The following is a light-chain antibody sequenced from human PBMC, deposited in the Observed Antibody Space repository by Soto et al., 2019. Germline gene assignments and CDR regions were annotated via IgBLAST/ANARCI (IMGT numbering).Light chain of an antibody. CDR3: QQYYSAPFT. V-gene: IGKV4-1*01. CDR1: QSVLYSSNNKNY. Sequence: DIVLTQSPDSLAVSLGERATINCKSSQSVLYSSNNKNYLAWYQRKPGQPPKLLISWASTRESGVPDRFSGSGSGTDFTLTVSSLQAEDMAVYYCQQYYSAPFTFGGGTKVEIK. CDR2: WAS. J-gene: IGKJ4*01.